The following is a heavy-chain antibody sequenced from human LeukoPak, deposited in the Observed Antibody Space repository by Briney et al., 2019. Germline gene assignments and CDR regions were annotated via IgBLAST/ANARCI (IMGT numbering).Heavy chain of an antibody. D-gene: IGHD3-10*01. V-gene: IGHV3-48*03. CDR1: GFTFSSYE. Sequence: GGSLRLSCAASGFTFSSYEMNWVRQAPGKGLEWVSYISSSGSTIYYADSVKGRFTISRDNAKNSLYLQMNSLRAEDTAVYYCAKSGVAMVRAWGQGTLVTVSS. CDR3: AKSGVAMVRA. CDR2: ISSSGSTI. J-gene: IGHJ5*02.